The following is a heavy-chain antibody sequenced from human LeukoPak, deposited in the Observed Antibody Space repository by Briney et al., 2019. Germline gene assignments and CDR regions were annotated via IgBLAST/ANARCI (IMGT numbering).Heavy chain of an antibody. V-gene: IGHV3-23*03. D-gene: IGHD2-2*01. CDR2: IYSGGNT. CDR3: AKDVPAAYFDY. CDR1: GFTFSSYA. J-gene: IGHJ4*02. Sequence: PGGSLRLSCAASGFTFSSYAMSWVRQAPGKGLEWVSVIYSGGNTYYADSVKGRFTISRDNSKNTLYLQVNSLRAEDTAVYFCAKDVPAAYFDYWGQGTLVTVSS.